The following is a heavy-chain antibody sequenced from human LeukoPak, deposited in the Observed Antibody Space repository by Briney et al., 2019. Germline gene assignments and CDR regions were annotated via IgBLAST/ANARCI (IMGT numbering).Heavy chain of an antibody. CDR1: GGSISSNSYY. V-gene: IGHV4-61*02. D-gene: IGHD2-8*01. J-gene: IGHJ6*03. Sequence: SETLSLTCTVSGGSISSNSYYWSWIRQPAGKGLEWIGRIYTSGSTNYNPSLKSRVTISVDTSKNQFSLKLSSVTAADTAVYYCARDAVNAYYYYMDVWGKGTTVTISS. CDR2: IYTSGST. CDR3: ARDAVNAYYYYMDV.